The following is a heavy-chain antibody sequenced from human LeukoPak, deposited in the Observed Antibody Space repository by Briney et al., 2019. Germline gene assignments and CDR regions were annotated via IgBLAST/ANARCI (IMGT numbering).Heavy chain of an antibody. V-gene: IGHV1-69*13. Sequence: SVKVSCKASGGTFSSYAISWVRQAPGQGLEWMGGIIPIFGTANYAQKFQGRVTITADESTSTAYMELSSLRSEDTAVYYCARGVGYCSTTTCWQHAFDIWGQGTMVTVSS. CDR1: GGTFSSYA. CDR3: ARGVGYCSTTTCWQHAFDI. J-gene: IGHJ3*02. CDR2: IIPIFGTA. D-gene: IGHD2-2*01.